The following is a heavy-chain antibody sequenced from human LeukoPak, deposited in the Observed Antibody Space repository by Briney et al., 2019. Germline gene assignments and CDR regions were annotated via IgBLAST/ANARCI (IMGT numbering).Heavy chain of an antibody. CDR3: ARTYYYGSGSYSRRPNWFDP. J-gene: IGHJ5*02. Sequence: EASVKVSCKASGGTFSSYAISWVRQAPGQGLEWMGGIIPIFGTANYAQKFQGRVTITADESTSTAYMELSSLRSEDTAVYYCARTYYYGSGSYSRRPNWFDPWGQGTLVTVSS. CDR2: IIPIFGTA. V-gene: IGHV1-69*13. D-gene: IGHD3-10*01. CDR1: GGTFSSYA.